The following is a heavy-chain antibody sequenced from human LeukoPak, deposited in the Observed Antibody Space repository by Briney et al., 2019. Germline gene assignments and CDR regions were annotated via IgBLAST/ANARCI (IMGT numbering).Heavy chain of an antibody. V-gene: IGHV1-18*01. J-gene: IGHJ4*02. CDR1: GYTFTSYG. D-gene: IGHD1-26*01. Sequence: ASVKVSCKASGYTFTSYGISWVRQAPRQGLEWMGWIKGYNGDTNYAQKFQGRVTMTTDTSTSTAYMELRSLRSDDTAVYYCAREGGIVGALDYWGQGTLVTVSS. CDR3: AREGGIVGALDY. CDR2: IKGYNGDT.